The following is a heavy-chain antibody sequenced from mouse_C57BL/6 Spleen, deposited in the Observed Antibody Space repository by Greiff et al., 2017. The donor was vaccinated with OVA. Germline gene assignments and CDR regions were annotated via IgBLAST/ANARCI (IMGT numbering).Heavy chain of an antibody. J-gene: IGHJ2*01. V-gene: IGHV1-69*01. CDR2: IDPYDSYT. D-gene: IGHD2-2*01. Sequence: VQLQQSGAELVMPGASVKLSCKASGYTFTSYWMHWVKQRPGQGLEWIGEIDPYDSYTNYNQKFKGKSTLTVDKSSSTAYMQLSSLTSEYSAVYYCARVGLGNYYLDYWGQGTTLTVSS. CDR1: GYTFTSYW. CDR3: ARVGLGNYYLDY.